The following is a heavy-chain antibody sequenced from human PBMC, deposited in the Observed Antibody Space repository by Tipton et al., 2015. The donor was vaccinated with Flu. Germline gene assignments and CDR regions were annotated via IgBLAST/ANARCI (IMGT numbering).Heavy chain of an antibody. D-gene: IGHD3-16*02. J-gene: IGHJ6*02. CDR3: ARARAMDYDYIWGSYRPGMDV. Sequence: QSGPEVKKPGASVKVSCKASGYTFTSYGISWVRQAPGQGLEWMGWISAYNGNTNYAQKLQGRVTMTTDTSTSTAYMELRSLRSDDTAVYYCARARAMDYDYIWGSYRPGMDVWGQGTTVTVSS. V-gene: IGHV1-18*01. CDR1: GYTFTSYG. CDR2: ISAYNGNT.